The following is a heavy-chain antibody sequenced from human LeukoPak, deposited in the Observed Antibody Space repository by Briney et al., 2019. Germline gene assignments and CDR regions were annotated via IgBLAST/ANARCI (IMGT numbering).Heavy chain of an antibody. CDR3: AREELTMVRGVTFDY. J-gene: IGHJ4*02. Sequence: GGSLRLSCAASGFTFSSYEMNWVRQAPGKGLEWVSYISSSGSTIYYADSVKGRFTISRDNAKNSLYLQMNSLRAEDTAVYYCAREELTMVRGVTFDYWGQGTLVTVSS. CDR2: ISSSGSTI. V-gene: IGHV3-48*03. CDR1: GFTFSSYE. D-gene: IGHD3-10*01.